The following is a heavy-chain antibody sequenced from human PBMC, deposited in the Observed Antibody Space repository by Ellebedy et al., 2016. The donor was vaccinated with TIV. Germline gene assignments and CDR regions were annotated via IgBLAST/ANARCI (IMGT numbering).Heavy chain of an antibody. J-gene: IGHJ4*02. CDR3: ARDAPITRVRGFAYD. CDR1: GYTFTDCY. D-gene: IGHD5-24*01. V-gene: IGHV1-2*02. Sequence: ASVKVSCKASGYTFTDCYIHWVRQAPGQGLEWMGWMNPNSGGTHYAQKFEGRVTMTRDTSISTAYMELSSLRSDDTAVYFCARDAPITRVRGFAYDWGQGTMVTVSS. CDR2: MNPNSGGT.